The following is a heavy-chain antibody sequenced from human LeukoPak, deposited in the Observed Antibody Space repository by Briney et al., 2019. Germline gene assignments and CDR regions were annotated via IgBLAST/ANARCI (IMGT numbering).Heavy chain of an antibody. CDR2: VFHSGST. Sequence: PSETLSLTCTVSGGSISTYYWSWIRQPPGKGLEWIGYVFHSGSTNYNPSLKSRVTISVDTSKNQFSLKLRSVTAADTAVYYCARSYCSGGSCDDAFDIWGQGTMVTVSS. CDR1: GGSISTYY. J-gene: IGHJ3*02. CDR3: ARSYCSGGSCDDAFDI. V-gene: IGHV4-59*01. D-gene: IGHD2-15*01.